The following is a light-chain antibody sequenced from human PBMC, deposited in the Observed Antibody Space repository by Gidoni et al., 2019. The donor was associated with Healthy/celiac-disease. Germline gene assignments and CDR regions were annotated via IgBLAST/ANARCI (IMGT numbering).Light chain of an antibody. CDR3: QSYDSSLSGVV. J-gene: IGLJ2*01. CDR2: GNS. V-gene: IGLV1-40*01. CDR1: SSNIGAGYA. Sequence: QSVLTQPPSVPGAPGQRVTIPGTGSSSNIGAGYAVHWYQQLPGTAPKLLIYGNSNRPSGVPDRFSGSKSGTSASLAITGLQAEDEADYYCQSYDSSLSGVVFGGGTKLTVL.